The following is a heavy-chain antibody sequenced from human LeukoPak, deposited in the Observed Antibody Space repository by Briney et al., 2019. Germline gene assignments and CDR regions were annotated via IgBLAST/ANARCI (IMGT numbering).Heavy chain of an antibody. V-gene: IGHV3-7*01. D-gene: IGHD4-17*01. Sequence: SGGSLRLSCAASGFTFSDYWISWVRQAPGKGLECVASINEDGSQKYYVDSVKGRFTISRDNAKNSLYLPMDSLRAEDTAVYYCVRGLRSSDYWGQGTLVTVSS. CDR2: INEDGSQK. CDR3: VRGLRSSDY. J-gene: IGHJ4*02. CDR1: GFTFSDYW.